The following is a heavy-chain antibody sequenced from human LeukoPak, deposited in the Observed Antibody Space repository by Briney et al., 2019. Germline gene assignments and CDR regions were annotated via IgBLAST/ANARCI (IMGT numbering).Heavy chain of an antibody. Sequence: GGSLRLSFGASGFTFSSYGMHWVRQAPGKGLEWVAFIRYDGSNKDYADSVKGRFTFSRDNSKNTLYLQMNSLRAEDTAIYYCAKGFDYYMDVWGKGTTVTVSS. CDR1: GFTFSSYG. CDR3: AKGFDYYMDV. J-gene: IGHJ6*03. V-gene: IGHV3-30*02. CDR2: IRYDGSNK.